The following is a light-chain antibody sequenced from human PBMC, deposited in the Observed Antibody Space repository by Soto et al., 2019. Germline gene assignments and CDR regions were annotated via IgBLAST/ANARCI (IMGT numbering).Light chain of an antibody. CDR1: SSNIGAGYD. V-gene: IGLV1-40*01. CDR3: QSYDSTLSTRDV. CDR2: GNI. Sequence: VRTEPRRVTGAIGEGAATSSTGSSSNIGAGYDVHWYQQRPGTAPKLLIFGNINRPSGVPDRFSGSKSGTSASLAITGLQAEDEGDYCCQSYDSTLSTRDVFGTGTKVTVL. J-gene: IGLJ1*01.